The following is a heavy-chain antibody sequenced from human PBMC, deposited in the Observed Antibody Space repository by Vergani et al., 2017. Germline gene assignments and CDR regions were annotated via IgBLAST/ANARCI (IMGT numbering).Heavy chain of an antibody. CDR3: GRVADFYGLGSRLLDL. Sequence: QVRLQESGPGLVKPSETLSLTCSVSGGSMSGYYWSWIRQPPGKELEWIGYMYHSGSTNHNPSLETRVTISGDTSKNQFSLKLNSVTAADTAVYYCGRVADFYGLGSRLLDLWGQGILVTVSS. CDR1: GGSMSGYY. D-gene: IGHD3-10*01. V-gene: IGHV4-59*01. CDR2: MYHSGST. J-gene: IGHJ5*02.